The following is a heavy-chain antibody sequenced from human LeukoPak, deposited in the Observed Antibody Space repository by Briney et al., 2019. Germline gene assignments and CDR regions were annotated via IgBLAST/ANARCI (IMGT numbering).Heavy chain of an antibody. D-gene: IGHD3-3*01. Sequence: PSETLSLTCAVYGGSFSGYYWSWIRQPPGKGLEWIGEINHSGSTNYNPSLKSRVTISVDTSKNQFSLKLSSVTAADTAVYYCARGIDTIFGVVIRNWFDPRGQGTLVTVSS. J-gene: IGHJ5*02. CDR3: ARGIDTIFGVVIRNWFDP. V-gene: IGHV4-34*01. CDR2: INHSGST. CDR1: GGSFSGYY.